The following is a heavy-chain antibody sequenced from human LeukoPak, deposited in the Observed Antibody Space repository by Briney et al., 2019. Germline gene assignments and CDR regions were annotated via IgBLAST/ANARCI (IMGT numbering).Heavy chain of an antibody. D-gene: IGHD6-13*01. V-gene: IGHV1-69*13. CDR3: ARGGIAAAGALYYYMDV. CDR1: GGTFSSYA. CDR2: IIPIFGTS. Sequence: SVKVSCKASGGTFSSYAISWVRQAPGQGPEWMGGIIPIFGTSNSAQKFQGRVTITADEPTSTAYMELSSLRSEDTAVYYCARGGIAAAGALYYYMDVWGKGTTVTVSS. J-gene: IGHJ6*03.